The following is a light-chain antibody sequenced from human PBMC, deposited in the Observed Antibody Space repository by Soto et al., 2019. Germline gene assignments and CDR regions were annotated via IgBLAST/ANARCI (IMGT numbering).Light chain of an antibody. J-gene: IGLJ1*01. V-gene: IGLV2-14*01. CDR3: SSDTSSSTLLYV. CDR2: DVS. CDR1: SSDVAGYNY. Sequence: QAASVSGSPGQSITISCTGTSSDVAGYNYVSWYQQHTGKAPKLMIYDVSNRPSGVSNRFSGSKSGNTASLTISGLQAEDEADYYCSSDTSSSTLLYVFGTGTKVTVL.